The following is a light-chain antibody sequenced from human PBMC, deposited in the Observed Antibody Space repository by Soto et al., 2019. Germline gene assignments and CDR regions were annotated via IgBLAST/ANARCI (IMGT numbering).Light chain of an antibody. Sequence: DVQMTQSPSSLSAFVGDRVPITCRASQGIAPYLAWFQQKPGKVPKLLIYATSTLQSGVPTRFSGSGSGTDFTLTISSFQPEDVATYYCQKYNCAPLSFGGGTKVEIK. CDR2: ATS. CDR3: QKYNCAPLS. V-gene: IGKV1-27*01. J-gene: IGKJ4*01. CDR1: QGIAPY.